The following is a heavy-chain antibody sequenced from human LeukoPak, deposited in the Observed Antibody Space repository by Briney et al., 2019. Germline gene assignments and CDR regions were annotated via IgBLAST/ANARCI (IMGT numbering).Heavy chain of an antibody. CDR3: ATARRYYDSSGYKQGYYFDY. J-gene: IGHJ4*02. D-gene: IGHD3-22*01. CDR1: GYTLTELS. CDR2: FDPEDGET. Sequence: ASVKVSCKVSGYTLTELSMHWVRQAPGNGLEWMGGFDPEDGETIYAQKFQGRVTMTEDTSTDTAYMELSSLRSEDTAVYYCATARRYYDSSGYKQGYYFDYWGQGTLVTVSS. V-gene: IGHV1-24*01.